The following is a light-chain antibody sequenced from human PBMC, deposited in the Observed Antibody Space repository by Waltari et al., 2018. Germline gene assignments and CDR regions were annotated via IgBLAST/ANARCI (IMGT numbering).Light chain of an antibody. Sequence: QSALAQPPSASGSPGQSVTFSCTGPSSDVGGYNSVSWYQQHPGKAPKLMIYEVSKRPSGVPDRFSGSKSGNTASLTVSGLQAEDEAAYYCSSYAGSNFVVFGGGTKVTVL. CDR1: SSDVGGYNS. CDR3: SSYAGSNFVV. V-gene: IGLV2-8*01. CDR2: EVS. J-gene: IGLJ2*01.